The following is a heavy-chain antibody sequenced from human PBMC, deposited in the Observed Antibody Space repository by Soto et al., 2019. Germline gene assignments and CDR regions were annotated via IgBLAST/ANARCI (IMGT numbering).Heavy chain of an antibody. J-gene: IGHJ5*02. CDR2: INGDTGKA. Sequence: QVHLVQSGAEVRKPWASVKVSCKASGYNFSTYSMYWVRQAPGQRLEWMGWINGDTGKARYSQKYQGRLTITRDTSASTAYMELSSLRSDDTALFYCARDAGGLNSGSYGWFDPWGQGTPVTVSS. CDR3: ARDAGGLNSGSYGWFDP. CDR1: GYNFSTYS. D-gene: IGHD1-26*01. V-gene: IGHV1-3*01.